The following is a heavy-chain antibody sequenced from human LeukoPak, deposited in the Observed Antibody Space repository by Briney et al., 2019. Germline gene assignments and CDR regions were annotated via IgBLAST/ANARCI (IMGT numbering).Heavy chain of an antibody. J-gene: IGHJ4*02. V-gene: IGHV3-7*03. Sequence: GGSLRLSCAASGFTFSSYWMSWVRQAPGKGLEWVANIKQDGSEKYYVDSVKGRFTISRDNAKNSLYPQMNSLRAEDTAVYYCASVGNGVYGTYYFDYWGQGTLVTVSS. D-gene: IGHD5/OR15-5a*01. CDR2: IKQDGSEK. CDR1: GFTFSSYW. CDR3: ASVGNGVYGTYYFDY.